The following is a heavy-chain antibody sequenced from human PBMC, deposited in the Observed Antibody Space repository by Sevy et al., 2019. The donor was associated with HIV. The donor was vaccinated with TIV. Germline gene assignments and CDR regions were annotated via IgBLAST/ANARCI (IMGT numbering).Heavy chain of an antibody. Sequence: GESLKISCKGSGYSFTSYWIGWVRQMPGKGLEWMGIIYPGDSDTRYSPSFQGQVTTSADKSISTAYLQWSSLKASDTAMYYCAGTSLDCGGDCYSAFDIWGQGTMVTVSS. CDR3: AGTSLDCGGDCYSAFDI. CDR2: IYPGDSDT. J-gene: IGHJ3*02. CDR1: GYSFTSYW. D-gene: IGHD2-21*02. V-gene: IGHV5-51*01.